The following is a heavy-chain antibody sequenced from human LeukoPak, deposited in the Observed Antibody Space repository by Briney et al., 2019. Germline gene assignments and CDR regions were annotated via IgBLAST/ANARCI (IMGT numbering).Heavy chain of an antibody. J-gene: IGHJ4*02. V-gene: IGHV1-69*13. Sequence: SVKVSCKASGGTFSSYAISWVRQAPGQGLEWMGGIIPIFGTANYAQKFQGRVTITADESTSTAYMELRSLRSDDTAVYYCARGDSSGYYFWGQGTLVTVSS. CDR2: IIPIFGTA. CDR3: ARGDSSGYYF. CDR1: GGTFSSYA. D-gene: IGHD3-22*01.